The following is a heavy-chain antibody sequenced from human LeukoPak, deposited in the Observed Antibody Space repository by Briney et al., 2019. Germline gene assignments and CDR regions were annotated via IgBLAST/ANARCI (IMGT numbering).Heavy chain of an antibody. D-gene: IGHD1-26*01. CDR1: GYSFTSYW. CDR3: ARQVGATHSYYYYYYMDV. V-gene: IGHV5-51*01. CDR2: IYPGDSDT. Sequence: PGESLKISCKGSGYSFTSYWIGWVRQMPGKGLEWMGIIYPGDSDTRYSPSFQGQVTISADKSISTAYLQWSSLKASDTAMYYCARQVGATHSYYYYYYMDVWGKGTTVTVSS. J-gene: IGHJ6*03.